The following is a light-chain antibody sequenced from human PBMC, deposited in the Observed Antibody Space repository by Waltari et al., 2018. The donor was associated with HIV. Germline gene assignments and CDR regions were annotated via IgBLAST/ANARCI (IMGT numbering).Light chain of an antibody. J-gene: IGKJ3*01. CDR3: LQSFITPLT. V-gene: IGKV1-39*01. CDR2: DTS. Sequence: DIQMTQSPSSLSASVGDTVTITCRASQYIDNFLSWYQQTRGKAPRLLIYDTSNVQSGVPSRFSGSGSGTDFTLTINTLQPEDFATYFCLQSFITPLTFGPGTKVDLK. CDR1: QYIDNF.